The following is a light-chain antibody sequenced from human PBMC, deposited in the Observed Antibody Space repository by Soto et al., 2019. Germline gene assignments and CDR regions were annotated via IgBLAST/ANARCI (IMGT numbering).Light chain of an antibody. J-gene: IGKJ4*01. V-gene: IGKV3D-15*01. CDR1: QSVSSN. CDR2: GAS. Sequence: EIVLTQSPGTLSLSPGERATLSCRASQSVSSNLAWYQQKPGQAPRLLIYGASTRATGIPATFSGSGSGTQFTLTISSLRSEDFATYYCQQLSRYPSTFGGGTKVDIK. CDR3: QQLSRYPST.